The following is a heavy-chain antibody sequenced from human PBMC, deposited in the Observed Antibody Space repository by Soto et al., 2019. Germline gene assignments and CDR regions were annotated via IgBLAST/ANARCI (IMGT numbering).Heavy chain of an antibody. V-gene: IGHV3-30-3*01. Sequence: QVQLVESGGGVVQPGRSLRLSCAPSGFTFRNYAMHWVRQAPGKGLEWVALISYDGSNKYYADSVKGRFTISRDSSKNTLYLQMNSLRAEDTAVYYCARDKRDLRFLEWSYYFDYWGQGTLVTVSS. CDR3: ARDKRDLRFLEWSYYFDY. J-gene: IGHJ4*02. CDR1: GFTFRNYA. CDR2: ISYDGSNK. D-gene: IGHD3-3*01.